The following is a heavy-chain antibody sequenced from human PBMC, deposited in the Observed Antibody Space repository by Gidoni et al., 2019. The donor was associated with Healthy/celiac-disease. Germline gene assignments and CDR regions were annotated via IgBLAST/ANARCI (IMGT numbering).Heavy chain of an antibody. J-gene: IGHJ4*02. V-gene: IGHV3-23*01. CDR2: ISGSGGST. D-gene: IGHD2-15*01. Sequence: EVQLLESGGGLVQPGGSLRLSCASSGFPFSSYAISWVRQAPGKGLEWFSAISGSGGSTYYADSVKCRFTISRDNSKNTLYLQMNSLRAEDTAVFYCAKDRLGYCSGGSCYPFDYWGQGTLVTVSS. CDR1: GFPFSSYA. CDR3: AKDRLGYCSGGSCYPFDY.